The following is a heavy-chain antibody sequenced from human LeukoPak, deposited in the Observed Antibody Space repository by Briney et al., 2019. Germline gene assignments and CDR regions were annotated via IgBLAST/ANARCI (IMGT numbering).Heavy chain of an antibody. D-gene: IGHD7-27*01. CDR1: GGSFSGYY. Sequence: SETLSLTCAVYGGSFSGYYWSWIRQPPGKGLEWIGEINHSGSTNYNPSLKSRVTISADTSKNQFSLKLSSVTAADTAVYYCASRKLGNDYWGQGTLVTVSS. CDR2: INHSGST. J-gene: IGHJ4*01. CDR3: ASRKLGNDY. V-gene: IGHV4-34*01.